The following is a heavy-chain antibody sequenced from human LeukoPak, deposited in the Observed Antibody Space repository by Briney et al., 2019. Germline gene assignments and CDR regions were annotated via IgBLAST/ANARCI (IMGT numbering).Heavy chain of an antibody. CDR3: TTDSRVLRFLEWLFFD. CDR2: IESKTDGGTT. Sequence: GGSLRLSCVASGFTFSNAWMSWVRQAPGKGLEWVGRIESKTDGGTTDYAAPVKGRFTISRDDSKNTLYLQMNSLKTEDTAVYYCTTDSRVLRFLEWLFFDWGQGTLVTVSS. V-gene: IGHV3-15*04. D-gene: IGHD3-3*01. CDR1: GFTFSNAW. J-gene: IGHJ4*02.